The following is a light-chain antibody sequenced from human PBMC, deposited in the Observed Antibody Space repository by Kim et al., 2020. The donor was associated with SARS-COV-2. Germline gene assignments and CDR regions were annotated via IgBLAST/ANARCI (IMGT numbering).Light chain of an antibody. Sequence: AGERATLSCRASQSVSSSYLAWYQQKPGQAPRLLIYGASSRATGIPDRFSGSGSGTDFTLTISRLEPEDFAVYYCQQYGSSPQGIFGPGTKVDIK. CDR2: GAS. CDR1: QSVSSSY. CDR3: QQYGSSPQGI. V-gene: IGKV3-20*01. J-gene: IGKJ3*01.